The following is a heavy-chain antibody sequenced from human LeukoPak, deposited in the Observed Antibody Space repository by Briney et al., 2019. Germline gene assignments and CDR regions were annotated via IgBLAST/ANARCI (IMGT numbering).Heavy chain of an antibody. CDR2: IYTSGST. Sequence: SETLSLTCTVSGGSISSYYWSWIRQPPGKGLEWIGYIYTSGSTNYNPSLKSRVTISVDTSKNQFSLKLSSVTAADTAVYYCARATPLIFFDYWGQGTLVTVSS. CDR3: ARATPLIFFDY. V-gene: IGHV4-4*09. D-gene: IGHD2-8*01. CDR1: GGSISSYY. J-gene: IGHJ4*02.